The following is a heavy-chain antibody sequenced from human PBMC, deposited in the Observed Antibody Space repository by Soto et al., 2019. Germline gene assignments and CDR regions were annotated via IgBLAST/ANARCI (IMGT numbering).Heavy chain of an antibody. J-gene: IGHJ6*02. Sequence: GSLRLSCAASGFAFITYSIKWVRQAPGKGLQGFSYITSDSSTISYADSVKGRFTVSRDNAKNSLYLQMNSLRDEDTAVYYCARVGRGVYGMDVWGQGTSVTVSS. CDR1: GFAFITYS. CDR2: ITSDSSTI. V-gene: IGHV3-48*02. CDR3: ARVGRGVYGMDV. D-gene: IGHD2-8*01.